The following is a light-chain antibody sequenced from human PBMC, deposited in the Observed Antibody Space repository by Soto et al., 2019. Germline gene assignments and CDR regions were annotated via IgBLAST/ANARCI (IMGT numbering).Light chain of an antibody. CDR2: GVS. V-gene: IGKV3-20*01. CDR3: HQYGISPRS. Sequence: EVVLTQSPGTLSLSLGERATLSCRASQSITSNYVAWYQQKPGQAPRLLIYGVSNRATGIPDRFSGSGSGTDFTLTISRLEPEDFAVYYCHQYGISPRSFGQGTKVEIK. CDR1: QSITSNY. J-gene: IGKJ1*01.